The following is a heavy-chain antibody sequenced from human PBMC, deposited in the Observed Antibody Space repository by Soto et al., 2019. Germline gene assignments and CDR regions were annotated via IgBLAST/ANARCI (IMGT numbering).Heavy chain of an antibody. D-gene: IGHD6-25*01. CDR3: AGQTFTIAAASYGRSNWFDP. Sequence: SETLSLTCSASGSSITSSSHFWGWVRQPPGKGLEWIGTIYFTGNTYYTPSLKSRLTMSIDTSKNESSLRLNSVTAADTAVYYCAGQTFTIAAASYGRSNWFDPWGPGTLVTVSS. CDR1: GSSITSSSHF. J-gene: IGHJ5*02. CDR2: IYFTGNT. V-gene: IGHV4-39*01.